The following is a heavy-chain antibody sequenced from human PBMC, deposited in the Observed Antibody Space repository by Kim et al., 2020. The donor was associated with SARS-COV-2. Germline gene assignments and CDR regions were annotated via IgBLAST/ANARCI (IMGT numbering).Heavy chain of an antibody. CDR2: ISSSSSYI. CDR1: GFTFSSYS. J-gene: IGHJ5*02. Sequence: GGSLRLSCAASGFTFSSYSMNWVHQAPGKGLEWVSSISSSSSYIYYADSVKGRFTISRDNAKNSLYLQMNSLRAEDTAVDYCAREGWVRGVNWFDPWGQGTLVTVSS. D-gene: IGHD3-10*01. V-gene: IGHV3-21*01. CDR3: AREGWVRGVNWFDP.